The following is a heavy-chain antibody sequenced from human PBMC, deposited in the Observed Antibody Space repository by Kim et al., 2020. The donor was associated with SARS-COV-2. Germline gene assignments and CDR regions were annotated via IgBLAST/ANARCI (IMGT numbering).Heavy chain of an antibody. V-gene: IGHV4-34*01. CDR2: INHSGST. D-gene: IGHD6-13*01. J-gene: IGHJ4*02. CDR1: GGSFSGYY. Sequence: SETLSLTCAVYGGSFSGYYWSWIRQPPGKGLEWIGEINHSGSTNYNPSLKSRVTISVDTSKNQFSLKLSSVTAADTAVYYCARGLAAAGTRYWGQGTLVTVSS. CDR3: ARGLAAAGTRY.